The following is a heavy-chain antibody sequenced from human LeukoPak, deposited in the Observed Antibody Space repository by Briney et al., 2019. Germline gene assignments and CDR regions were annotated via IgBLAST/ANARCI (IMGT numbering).Heavy chain of an antibody. CDR1: GFTFSSYA. CDR3: HHIATPGNSDY. V-gene: IGHV3-23*01. J-gene: IGHJ4*02. D-gene: IGHD6-13*01. CDR2: ISGSGGAT. Sequence: GGSLRLSCAASGFTFSSYAMSWVRQAPRKGLEWVSGISGSGGATYYADSVKGRFTISRDNSKNTLYLQMHSLRAEDTAVYYCHHIATPGNSDYWGQGTLVTVSS.